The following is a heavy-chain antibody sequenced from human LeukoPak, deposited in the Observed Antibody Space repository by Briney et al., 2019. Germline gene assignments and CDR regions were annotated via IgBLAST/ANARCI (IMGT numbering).Heavy chain of an antibody. D-gene: IGHD3-22*01. J-gene: IGHJ4*02. CDR3: ARHPSYYDRIDY. Sequence: SETLSLTCTVSGFSISSGYYWGWIRQPPGERLEWIGSISHSWSTYYNPSLKSRVTISLDPSKNQFSLRLSFVTAADTAVYYCARHPSYYDRIDYWGQGTLVTVSS. V-gene: IGHV4-38-2*02. CDR1: GFSISSGYY. CDR2: ISHSWST.